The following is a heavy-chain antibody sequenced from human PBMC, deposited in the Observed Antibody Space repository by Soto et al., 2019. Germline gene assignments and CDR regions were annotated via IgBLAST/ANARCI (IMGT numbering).Heavy chain of an antibody. CDR3: ARPVTTVATSLAY. D-gene: IGHD4-17*01. V-gene: IGHV4-34*01. Sequence: QVQLQQWGAGLLKPSETLSLTCAVYGESFNDYYWTWNRQSPGRGLEWIGEINHSGSTIYNPSFKSRVTLSVDTSKNQFSMKLSLVTAADAGVYYCARPVTTVATSLAYWGRGTLVTVSS. CDR1: GESFNDYY. CDR2: INHSGST. J-gene: IGHJ4*02.